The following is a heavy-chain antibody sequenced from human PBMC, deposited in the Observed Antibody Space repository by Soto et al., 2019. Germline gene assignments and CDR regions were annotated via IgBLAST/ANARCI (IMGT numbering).Heavy chain of an antibody. CDR2: IIPILGIA. J-gene: IGHJ6*02. CDR3: ARWSPYYYYGMDV. Sequence: QVQLVQSGAEVKKPGSSVKVSCKASGGTFSSYTISWVRQAPGQGLEWMGRIIPILGIANYAQKFQGRVTSTADKSTSTAYMELSSLRSEDTAVYYCARWSPYYYYGMDVWGQGTTVTVSS. V-gene: IGHV1-69*02. CDR1: GGTFSSYT.